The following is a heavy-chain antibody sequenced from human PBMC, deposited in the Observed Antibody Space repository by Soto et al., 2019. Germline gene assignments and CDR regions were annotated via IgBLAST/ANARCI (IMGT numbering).Heavy chain of an antibody. CDR1: GYTFTSYY. CDR2: INPSGGST. D-gene: IGHD3-3*01. Sequence: ASVKVSCKASGYTFTSYYMHWVRQAPGQGLEWMGIINPSGGSTSYAQKFQGRVTMTRDTSTSTVYMELSSLRSEDTAVYYCARENAYLGVVHPPFDYWGQGTLVTVSS. CDR3: ARENAYLGVVHPPFDY. J-gene: IGHJ4*02. V-gene: IGHV1-46*01.